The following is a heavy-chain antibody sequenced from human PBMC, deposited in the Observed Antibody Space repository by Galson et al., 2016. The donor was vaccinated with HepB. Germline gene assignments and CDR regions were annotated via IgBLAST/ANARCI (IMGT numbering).Heavy chain of an antibody. D-gene: IGHD3-10*01. J-gene: IGHJ6*04. CDR2: IWYDGTNK. V-gene: IGHV3-33*06. CDR1: GFTFSSYA. Sequence: SLRLSCAASGFTFSSYAMHWVRQAPGKGLEWVAVIWYDGTNKYYADSVKGRFTVSRDNSKNTLHLHMNSLRVDDTAVYYCANLGSGSFRWYFYGMEVWGKGTTVTVPS. CDR3: ANLGSGSFRWYFYGMEV.